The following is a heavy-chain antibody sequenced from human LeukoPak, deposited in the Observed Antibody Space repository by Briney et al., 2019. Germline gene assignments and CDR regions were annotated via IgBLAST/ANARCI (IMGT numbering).Heavy chain of an antibody. CDR1: GGSTSSYS. J-gene: IGHJ3*01. D-gene: IGHD7-27*01. Sequence: PSETLSLSCSVSGGSTSSYSWNWIRQPPGKGREWIGYISPSGNTNYNPSLNSRVAISEDTSKNQVSLEPASVTAADTGVYYCAGCPTGSAFDLWGQGTMVTVSS. V-gene: IGHV4-4*08. CDR3: AGCPTGSAFDL. CDR2: ISPSGNT.